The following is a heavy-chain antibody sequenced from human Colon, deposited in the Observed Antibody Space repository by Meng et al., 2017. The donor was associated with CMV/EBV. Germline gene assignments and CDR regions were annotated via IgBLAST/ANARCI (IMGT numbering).Heavy chain of an antibody. J-gene: IGHJ3*01. V-gene: IGHV3-21*01. CDR3: ARGELVGATAGIDFFDF. D-gene: IGHD1-26*01. CDR1: GFTFSTYS. CDR2: ISPTGIYI. Sequence: LSLTCAASGFTFSTYSMNWVRQAPGKGLEWVSSISPTGIYIYYADSVKGRFTISRDNSKNTLYLQMNTLRVDDTAVYYCARGELVGATAGIDFFDFWGQGTMVTVSS.